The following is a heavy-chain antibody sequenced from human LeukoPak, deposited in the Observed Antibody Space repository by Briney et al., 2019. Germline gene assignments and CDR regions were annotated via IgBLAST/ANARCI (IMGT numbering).Heavy chain of an antibody. CDR2: MSPNSGNT. CDR3: ARGYYYGSGSQGSQYYFDY. V-gene: IGHV1-8*01. Sequence: ASVKVSCKASGYTFTSYDINWVRQATGQGLEWMGWMSPNSGNTGSAQKFQGRVTMTRNTSISTAYMELSSLRSEDTAIYYCARGYYYGSGSQGSQYYFDYWGQGTLVTVSS. CDR1: GYTFTSYD. D-gene: IGHD3-10*01. J-gene: IGHJ4*02.